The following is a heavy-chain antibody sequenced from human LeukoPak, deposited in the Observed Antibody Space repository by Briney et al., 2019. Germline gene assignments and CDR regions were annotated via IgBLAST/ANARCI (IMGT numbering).Heavy chain of an antibody. CDR2: IYYSGST. D-gene: IGHD3-10*01. Sequence: RPSRTLSLTCTVSGGSISSGDYYWSWIRQHPGKGLEWIGYIYYSGSTYYNPSLKSRVTISLDTSKNQFSLKLSSVTAADTAVYYCARDQEDSGTDYWGQGTLVTVSS. J-gene: IGHJ4*02. V-gene: IGHV4-31*03. CDR3: ARDQEDSGTDY. CDR1: GGSISSGDYY.